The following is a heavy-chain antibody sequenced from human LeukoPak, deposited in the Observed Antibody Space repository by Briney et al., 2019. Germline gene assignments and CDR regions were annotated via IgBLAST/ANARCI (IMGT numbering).Heavy chain of an antibody. J-gene: IGHJ3*02. Sequence: SGGSLRLSCAASGFTFSSYGMSWVRQAPGKGLEWVSAISGSGGSTYYADSVKGRFTISRDNSKNTLYLQMNSLRAEDTAVYYCARVIATPVKRDAFDIWGQGTMVTVSS. CDR2: ISGSGGST. CDR3: ARVIATPVKRDAFDI. V-gene: IGHV3-23*01. CDR1: GFTFSSYG. D-gene: IGHD5-24*01.